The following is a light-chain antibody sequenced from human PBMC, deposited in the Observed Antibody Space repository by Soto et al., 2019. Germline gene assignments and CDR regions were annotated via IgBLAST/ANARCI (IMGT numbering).Light chain of an antibody. CDR3: CSYAGSYTFGV. J-gene: IGLJ1*01. CDR1: SSDVGGYNY. CDR2: DVS. Sequence: QSVLAQPRSVSGSPGQSVTISCTGTSSDVGGYNYVSWYQQHPGKAPKLMIYDVSKRPSGVPDRFSGSNSGKTASLTISGLQAEDEADYYCCSYAGSYTFGVFGTGTKVTVL. V-gene: IGLV2-11*01.